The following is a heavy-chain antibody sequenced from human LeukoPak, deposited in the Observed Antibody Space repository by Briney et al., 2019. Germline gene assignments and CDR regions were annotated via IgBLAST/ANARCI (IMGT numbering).Heavy chain of an antibody. J-gene: IGHJ4*02. Sequence: GGSLRLSCAASGFTFSSYAMSWGRHAPGKGLEWVSAISGSVGITYYADSVKGRFTISGDNSKNTLYLQMNRLRAEDTAVYYCAKVLGGYYGSGSLFDYWGQGTLVTVSS. D-gene: IGHD3-10*01. V-gene: IGHV3-23*01. CDR2: ISGSVGIT. CDR3: AKVLGGYYGSGSLFDY. CDR1: GFTFSSYA.